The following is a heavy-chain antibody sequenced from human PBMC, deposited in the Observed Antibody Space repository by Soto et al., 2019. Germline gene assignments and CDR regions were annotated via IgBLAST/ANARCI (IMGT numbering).Heavy chain of an antibody. CDR2: IIPILGIA. CDR1: GGTFSSYT. CDR3: ARLDSLTGLLGPDDAFDI. D-gene: IGHD3-9*01. J-gene: IGHJ3*02. V-gene: IGHV1-69*02. Sequence: QVQLVQSGAEVKKPGSSVKVSCKASGGTFSSYTISLVRQAPGQVLEWMGRIIPILGIANYAQKFQGRVTITAEKPTSTAYMELRSLRSEDTAVYYCARLDSLTGLLGPDDAFDIWGQGTMVTVSS.